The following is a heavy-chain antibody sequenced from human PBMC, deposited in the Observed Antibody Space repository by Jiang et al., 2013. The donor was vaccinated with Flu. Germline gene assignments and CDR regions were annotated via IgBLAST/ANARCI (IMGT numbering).Heavy chain of an antibody. Sequence: KGLEWIGYIYYSGSTYYNPSLKSRVTISVDTSKNQFSLKLSSVTAADTAVYYCARSIVVVPAAMSCFDYWGQGTLVTVSS. J-gene: IGHJ4*02. CDR2: IYYSGST. V-gene: IGHV4-31*02. CDR3: ARSIVVVPAAMSCFDY. D-gene: IGHD2-2*01.